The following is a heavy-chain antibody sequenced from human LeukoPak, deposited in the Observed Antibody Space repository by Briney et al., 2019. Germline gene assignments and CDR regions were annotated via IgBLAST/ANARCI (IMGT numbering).Heavy chain of an antibody. CDR3: ARGTAVAGT. Sequence: PSETLSLTCTVSGDSISNYYWSWIRQPPGEGLEWIGYIYYSGSTNYNPSLKSRVTISVDTSKKQFSLRLSSVTAADTAVYYCARGTAVAGTWGQGTLVTVFS. D-gene: IGHD6-19*01. CDR1: GDSISNYY. J-gene: IGHJ5*02. CDR2: IYYSGST. V-gene: IGHV4-59*01.